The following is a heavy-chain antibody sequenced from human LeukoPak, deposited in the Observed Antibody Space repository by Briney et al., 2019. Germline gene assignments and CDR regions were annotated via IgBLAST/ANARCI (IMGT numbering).Heavy chain of an antibody. Sequence: ASVKVSCKASGGTFSSYAISWVRQAPGQGLEWMGGIIPIFGTANYAQKFQGRVTITADESTSTAYMELSSLRSEDTAVYYCAIAAAGTWYFDYWGQGTLVTASS. CDR1: GGTFSSYA. J-gene: IGHJ4*02. V-gene: IGHV1-69*13. D-gene: IGHD6-13*01. CDR3: AIAAAGTWYFDY. CDR2: IIPIFGTA.